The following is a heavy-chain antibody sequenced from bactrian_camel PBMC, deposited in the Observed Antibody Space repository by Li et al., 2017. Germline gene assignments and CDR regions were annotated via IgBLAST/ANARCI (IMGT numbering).Heavy chain of an antibody. CDR1: GLRFVESD. CDR2: IRSDGHT. V-gene: IGHV3S55*01. D-gene: IGHD6*01. Sequence: HVQLVESGGGLVQPGGSLTLSCAASGLRFVESDMGWYRQAPGNECDLVSAIRSDGHTFYADSVKGRFTISRDNAKNTVYLQMNSLETEDTALYYCATDRDGGSWFDGMDYWGKGTQVTVS. J-gene: IGHJ7*01.